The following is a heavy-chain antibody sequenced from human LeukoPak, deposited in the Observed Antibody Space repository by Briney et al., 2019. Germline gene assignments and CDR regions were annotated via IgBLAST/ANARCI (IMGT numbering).Heavy chain of an antibody. CDR2: INPNSCGT. V-gene: IGHV1-2*02. CDR1: GYTFTGYY. CDR3: ARELGNIVVVPAALDYYGMDV. Sequence: ASVKVSCKASGYTFTGYYMHWVRQARGQGLEGMGWINPNSCGTNDAQKFQGRVTMTRNTSISSAYMELSRLRSDDTAVYYCARELGNIVVVPAALDYYGMDVWGQGTTVTVSS. D-gene: IGHD2-2*01. J-gene: IGHJ6*02.